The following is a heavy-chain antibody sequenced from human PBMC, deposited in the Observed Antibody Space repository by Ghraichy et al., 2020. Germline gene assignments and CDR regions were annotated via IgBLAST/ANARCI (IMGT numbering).Heavy chain of an antibody. D-gene: IGHD6-13*01. CDR2: IFYTGTA. V-gene: IGHV4-31*11. CDR3: AGSRAAAGTDLED. J-gene: IGHJ1*01. CDR1: GDSITTSGYY. Sequence: SQTLSLTCALSGDSITTSGYYWSWIRQFPGRGLEWIGYIFYTGTAYYNPSLKSRVSISMDTSRNQFSLNLRSVTAADTAVYFCAGSRAAAGTDLEDWGQGTLVIVSS.